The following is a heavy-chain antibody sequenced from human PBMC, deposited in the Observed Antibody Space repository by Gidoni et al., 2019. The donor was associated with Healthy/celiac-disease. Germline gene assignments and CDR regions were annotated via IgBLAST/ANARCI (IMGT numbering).Heavy chain of an antibody. J-gene: IGHJ4*02. V-gene: IGHV4-39*01. CDR2: IYSSGST. D-gene: IGHD6-13*01. Sequence: QLQLQESGPGLVKPSETLSLTCTVSGGSISSSSYYWGWIRQPPGKGLEWIGSIYSSGSTYYNPSLKSRVTISVDTSKNQFSLKLSSVTAADTAVYYCATYSSSWYYFDYWGQGTLVTVSS. CDR3: ATYSSSWYYFDY. CDR1: GGSISSSSYY.